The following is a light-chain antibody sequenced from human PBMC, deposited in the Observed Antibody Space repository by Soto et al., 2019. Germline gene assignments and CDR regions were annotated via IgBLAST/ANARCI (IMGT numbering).Light chain of an antibody. Sequence: QSVLTQPRSVSGSPGQSVTISCTGTSSDVGAYNYVSWFQQHPGKAPKLMMSDVSKRPSGVPDRFSGSKSGTTASLTISALQAEDEADYYCCSYAGSYTLLFGGGTKLTVL. J-gene: IGLJ2*01. CDR1: SSDVGAYNY. CDR3: CSYAGSYTLL. V-gene: IGLV2-11*01. CDR2: DVS.